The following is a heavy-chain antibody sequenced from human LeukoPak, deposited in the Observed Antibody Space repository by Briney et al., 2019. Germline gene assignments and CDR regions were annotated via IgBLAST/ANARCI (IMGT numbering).Heavy chain of an antibody. D-gene: IGHD2-15*01. CDR1: GFTFSSYA. J-gene: IGHJ4*02. V-gene: IGHV3-30-3*01. CDR2: ISYDGSNK. CDR3: ARENGSGVCCCSGPIDC. Sequence: GGSLRLSCAASGFTFSSYAMHWVRQAPGKGLEWVAVISYDGSNKYYADSVKGRFTISRDNSKNTLYLQMNSLRAEDTAVYYCARENGSGVCCCSGPIDCGGQGTRVTVSS.